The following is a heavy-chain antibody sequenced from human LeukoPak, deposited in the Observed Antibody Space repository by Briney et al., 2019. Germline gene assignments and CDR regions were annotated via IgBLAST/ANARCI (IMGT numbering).Heavy chain of an antibody. CDR2: INTNTGNP. D-gene: IGHD5-18*01. V-gene: IGHV7-4-1*02. Sequence: GASVKVSCKASGYTFTSYAMNWVRQAPGQGLEWMGWINTNTGNPTYAQGFTGRFVFSLDTSVSTAYLQISSLKAEDTAVYYCAFYHVDTAMVGHFDYWGQGTLVTVSS. CDR3: AFYHVDTAMVGHFDY. J-gene: IGHJ4*02. CDR1: GYTFTSYA.